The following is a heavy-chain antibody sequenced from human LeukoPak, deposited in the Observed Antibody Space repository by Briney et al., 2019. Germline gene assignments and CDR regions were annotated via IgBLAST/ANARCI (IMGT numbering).Heavy chain of an antibody. CDR2: INHSGST. CDR1: GGSFSGHY. Sequence: PSETLSFTCAVYGGSFSGHYWSWIRQPPGKGLEWIGQINHSGSTNYNPSLKSRVTISVDTSKNQFALKLSSVTAADTAVYYCARYYCSGGSCYPNRRYYYYAMDVWGKGTTVTVSS. J-gene: IGHJ6*04. CDR3: ARYYCSGGSCYPNRRYYYYAMDV. V-gene: IGHV4-34*01. D-gene: IGHD2-15*01.